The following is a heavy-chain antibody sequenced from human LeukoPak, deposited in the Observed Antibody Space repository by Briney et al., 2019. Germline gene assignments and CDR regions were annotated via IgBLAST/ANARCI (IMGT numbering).Heavy chain of an antibody. V-gene: IGHV1-8*01. CDR2: MNPNSGNT. Sequence: ASVKVSCKASGYTFTSYDINWVRQATGQGLEWMGWMNPNSGNTGYAQKFQGRVTMTRNTSISTAYMELSSLRSEDTAVYYCARAGCTNGVCYFIYYFDYWGQGTLVTVSS. CDR1: GYTFTSYD. D-gene: IGHD2-8*01. CDR3: ARAGCTNGVCYFIYYFDY. J-gene: IGHJ4*02.